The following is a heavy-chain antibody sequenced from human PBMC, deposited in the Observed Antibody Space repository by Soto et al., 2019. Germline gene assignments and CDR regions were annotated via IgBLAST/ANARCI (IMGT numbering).Heavy chain of an antibody. Sequence: SETLSLTCTVSGGSISSSSYYWGWIRQPPGKGLEWIGSIDYSGSTYYNPSLKSRATISVDTSKNQFSRKLRAVTAADTAAYDCASVSEFDYWGQGTLVTVSS. CDR3: ASVSEFDY. J-gene: IGHJ4*02. CDR2: IDYSGST. CDR1: GGSISSSSYY. V-gene: IGHV4-39*01.